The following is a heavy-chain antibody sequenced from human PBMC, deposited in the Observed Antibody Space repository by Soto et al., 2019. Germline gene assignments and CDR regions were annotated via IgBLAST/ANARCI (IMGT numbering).Heavy chain of an antibody. V-gene: IGHV1-18*01. CDR2: ISAYNANI. J-gene: IGHJ6*02. Sequence: QVQLVQSGAEVKKPGASVKVSCKASGYTFTSYGISWVRQAPGQGLEWMGWISAYNANIKYAQKFQGRVTMTTDTSTSTAYMELPSLRSDDTAVYYCARDSGSRDIASYFYYYNNMDVWGQGTTVTVSS. D-gene: IGHD5-12*01. CDR3: ARDSGSRDIASYFYYYNNMDV. CDR1: GYTFTSYG.